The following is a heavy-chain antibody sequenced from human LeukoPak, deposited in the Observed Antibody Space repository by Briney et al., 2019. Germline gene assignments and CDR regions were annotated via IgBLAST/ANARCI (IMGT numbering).Heavy chain of an antibody. D-gene: IGHD2-21*02. J-gene: IGHJ6*03. CDR2: IYTSEST. V-gene: IGHV4-4*07. CDR1: GGSISSYY. Sequence: ETLSLTCTVSGGSISSYYWSWIRQPAGKGLEWIGRIYTSESTNYNPSLKSRVTISVDKSKNHFSLRLSSVTAADTAVYYCAREEVTSSNYYYYYMDVWGKGTTVTVS. CDR3: AREEVTSSNYYYYYMDV.